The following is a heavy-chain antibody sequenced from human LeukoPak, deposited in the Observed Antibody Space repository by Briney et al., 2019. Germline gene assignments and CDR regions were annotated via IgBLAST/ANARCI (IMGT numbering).Heavy chain of an antibody. CDR1: GASISGFY. Sequence: SETLSLTCTVSGASISGFYWSWIRQSPEKGLEWIGYLPYVGSANHNPSLKSRVTMSLDASKNQFSLRLSSVTAADTAVYYCARDGYYDSSGYFSDYWGQGTLVTVSS. CDR3: ARDGYYDSSGYFSDY. CDR2: LPYVGSA. J-gene: IGHJ4*02. D-gene: IGHD3-22*01. V-gene: IGHV4-59*12.